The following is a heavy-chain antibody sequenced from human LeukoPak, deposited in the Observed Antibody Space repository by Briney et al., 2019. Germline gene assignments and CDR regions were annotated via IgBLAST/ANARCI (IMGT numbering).Heavy chain of an antibody. CDR3: AKVGDVYNSGVRDY. CDR1: GFSFDDYD. D-gene: IGHD5-24*01. J-gene: IGHJ4*02. CDR2: ISGAGTYT. V-gene: IGHV3-23*01. Sequence: GGSLRLSCAASGFSFDDYDMSWVRQAPGKGLEWVSTISGAGTYTYYADSVKGRFTISRDNSKNTLYLQMNSLRAEDTAVYYCAKVGDVYNSGVRDYWGQRNLVTVSS.